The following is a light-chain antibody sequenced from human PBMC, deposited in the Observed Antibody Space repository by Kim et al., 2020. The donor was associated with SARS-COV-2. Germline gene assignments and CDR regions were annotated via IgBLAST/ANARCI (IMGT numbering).Light chain of an antibody. V-gene: IGKV3-15*01. CDR2: GAS. Sequence: SPGERATRSCRASKSVSSNLAWYQQKPGQAPRLLIYGASTRATGIPARFSGSGSGTEFTLTISSLQSEDFAVYYCQQYNNWPPLYTFGQGTKLEI. CDR1: KSVSSN. J-gene: IGKJ2*01. CDR3: QQYNNWPPLYT.